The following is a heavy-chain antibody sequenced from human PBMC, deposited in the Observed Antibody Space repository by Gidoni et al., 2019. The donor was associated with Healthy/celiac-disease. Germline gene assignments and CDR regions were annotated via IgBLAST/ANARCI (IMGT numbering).Heavy chain of an antibody. CDR2: IIPILGIA. D-gene: IGHD6-19*01. Sequence: QVQLVQSGAEVKKPGSSVKVSCKASGGTFSSYAISWVRQAPGQGLEWMGRIIPILGIANYAQKFQGRVTITADKSTSTAYMELSSLRSEDTAVYYCARLQAMAGPISFDYWGQGTLVTVSS. CDR3: ARLQAMAGPISFDY. V-gene: IGHV1-69*02. J-gene: IGHJ4*02. CDR1: GGTFSSYA.